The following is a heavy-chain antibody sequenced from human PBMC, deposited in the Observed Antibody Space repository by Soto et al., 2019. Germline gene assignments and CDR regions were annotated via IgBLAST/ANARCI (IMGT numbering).Heavy chain of an antibody. V-gene: IGHV1-69*13. D-gene: IGHD4-4*01. CDR1: GDTFSSYG. CDR2: IIPIFGTA. CDR3: VRGPHYTNYFFSWFDS. J-gene: IGHJ5*01. Sequence: SVKVSCKASGDTFSSYGINWVRQAPGQGLEWMGGIIPIFGTAKYPQKFKGRVTITADESTSTVYMDLSSLSSEDTAVYYCVRGPHYTNYFFSWFDSWGQGTQVTV.